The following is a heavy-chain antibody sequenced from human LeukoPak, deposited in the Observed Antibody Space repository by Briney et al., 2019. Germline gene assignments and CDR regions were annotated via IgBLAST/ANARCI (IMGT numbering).Heavy chain of an antibody. CDR2: ISSSSSYI. CDR3: ATDYDSSGPPLDY. CDR1: GFTFSSYS. J-gene: IGHJ4*02. V-gene: IGHV3-21*01. D-gene: IGHD3-22*01. Sequence: PGGSLRLSCAASGFTFSSYSMNWVRQAPGKGLEWVSSISSSSSYIYYADSVKGRFTISRDNAKNSLYLQMNSLRAEDTAVYYCATDYDSSGPPLDYWGQGTLVTVSS.